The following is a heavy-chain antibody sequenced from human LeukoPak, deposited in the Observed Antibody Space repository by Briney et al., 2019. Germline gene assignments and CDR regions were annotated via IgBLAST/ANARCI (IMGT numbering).Heavy chain of an antibody. J-gene: IGHJ6*02. CDR2: IYYSGST. CDR3: ARDEGPQTVLLWFGEPSGMDV. CDR1: GYSISSGYY. Sequence: SETLSLTCIVSGYSISSGYYWGWMRQPPGKGLEWIGSIYYSGSTYYNPSLKSRVTISVDTSKNQFSLKLSSVTAADTAVYYCARDEGPQTVLLWFGEPSGMDVWGQGTTVTVSS. D-gene: IGHD3-10*01. V-gene: IGHV4-38-2*02.